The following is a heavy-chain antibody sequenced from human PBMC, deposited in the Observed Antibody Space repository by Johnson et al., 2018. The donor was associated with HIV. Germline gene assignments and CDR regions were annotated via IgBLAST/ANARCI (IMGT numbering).Heavy chain of an antibody. V-gene: IGHV3-30-3*01. CDR3: AKDKDAFDI. CDR2: ISYDGNIK. Sequence: QVQLVESGGGVVQPGRSLRLSCAPSGFTFSSYAMHWVRQAPGKGLEWVAVISYDGNIKYYADSVKGRFTISSDNSKNTLYLQMNSLRAEDTVVYYCAKDKDAFDIWGQGTMVTVSS. J-gene: IGHJ3*02. CDR1: GFTFSSYA.